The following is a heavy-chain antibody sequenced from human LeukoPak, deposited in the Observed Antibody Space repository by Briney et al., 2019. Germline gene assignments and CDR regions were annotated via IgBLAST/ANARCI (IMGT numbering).Heavy chain of an antibody. CDR1: GFTFSNYA. Sequence: GGSLRLSCSASGFTFSNYAMHWVRQAPGKGLEYVSAISSNGGSTYYADSVKGRFTISRDNSKNTLYLQMNSLRAEDTAVYYCAKDRGRITTCSTFDYWGQGTLVTVSS. V-gene: IGHV3-64*04. J-gene: IGHJ4*02. D-gene: IGHD2-2*01. CDR2: ISSNGGST. CDR3: AKDRGRITTCSTFDY.